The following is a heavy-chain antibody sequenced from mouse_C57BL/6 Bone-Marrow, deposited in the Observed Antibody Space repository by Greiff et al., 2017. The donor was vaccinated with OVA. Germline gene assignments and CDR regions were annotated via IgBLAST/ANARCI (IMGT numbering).Heavy chain of an antibody. CDR1: GYTFTSYW. CDR3: AKVTANYYAMDY. V-gene: IGHV1-50*01. J-gene: IGHJ4*01. D-gene: IGHD2-1*01. CDR2: IDPSDSYT. Sequence: QVQLQQPGAELVKPGASVKLSCKASGYTFTSYWMQWVKQRPGQGLEWIGEIDPSDSYTNYNQKFKGKAPLTADTSSNTAYMRLSSLTSEDSAVYCCAKVTANYYAMDYWGQGTSVTVSS.